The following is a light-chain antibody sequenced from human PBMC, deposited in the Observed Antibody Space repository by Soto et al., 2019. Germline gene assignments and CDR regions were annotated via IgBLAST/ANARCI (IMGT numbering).Light chain of an antibody. CDR2: LGS. Sequence: EIVMTQSPLSLAVTPGEPAYISCRSSQSLLRGNGYNYLDWYLQKPGQSPQLLIYLGSNRASGVPDKFSGSGSGTDFTLTISRVEAEDVGLYYCMQALQAPLTFGQGTRVEIK. J-gene: IGKJ1*01. CDR3: MQALQAPLT. V-gene: IGKV2-28*01. CDR1: QSLLRGNGYNY.